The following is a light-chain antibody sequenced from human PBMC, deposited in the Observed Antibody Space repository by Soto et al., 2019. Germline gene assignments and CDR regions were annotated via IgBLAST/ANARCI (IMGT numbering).Light chain of an antibody. J-gene: IGKJ4*02. CDR2: GVS. CDR1: QSVSSNY. CDR3: QQYFTSPLT. V-gene: IGKV3-20*01. Sequence: EVVLTQSPGTLSLSPGESATLSCRASQSVSSNYLAWYQQKPGQSPMLVIYGVSTRATGIPDRFRGSGSGTDVSLTISRLEPEDFALYYCQQYFTSPLTFGGGTKVEIK.